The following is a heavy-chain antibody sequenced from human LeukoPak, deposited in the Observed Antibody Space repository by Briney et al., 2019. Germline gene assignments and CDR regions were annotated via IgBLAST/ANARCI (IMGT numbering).Heavy chain of an antibody. D-gene: IGHD6-19*01. CDR3: AGTRYSSGLGPFDY. J-gene: IGHJ4*02. V-gene: IGHV3-23*01. CDR2: ISGSGGST. Sequence: GRSLRLSCAASGFTFSSYAMSWVRQAPGKGLEWVSAISGSGGSTYYADSVKGRFTISRDNSKNTLYLQMNSLRAEDTAVYYCAGTRYSSGLGPFDYWGQGTLVTVSS. CDR1: GFTFSSYA.